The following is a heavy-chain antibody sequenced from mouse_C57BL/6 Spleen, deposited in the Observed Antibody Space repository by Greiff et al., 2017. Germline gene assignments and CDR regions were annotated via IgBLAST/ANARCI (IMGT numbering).Heavy chain of an antibody. V-gene: IGHV1-80*01. CDR3: ARRDYGNLFAY. D-gene: IGHD2-1*01. CDR1: GYAFSSYW. J-gene: IGHJ3*01. Sequence: QVQLKQSGAELVKPGASVKISCKASGYAFSSYWMNWVKQRPGKGLEWIGQIYPGDGDTNYNGKFKGKATLTADKSSSTAYMQLSSLTSEDSAVYFCARRDYGNLFAYWGQGTLVTVSA. CDR2: IYPGDGDT.